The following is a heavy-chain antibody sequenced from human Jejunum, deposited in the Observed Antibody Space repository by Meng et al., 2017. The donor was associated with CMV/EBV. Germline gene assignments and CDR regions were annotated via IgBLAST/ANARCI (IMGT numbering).Heavy chain of an antibody. CDR3: VRQATLYGILTGEVDY. D-gene: IGHD3-9*01. CDR2: MYYSGST. J-gene: IGHJ4*02. CDR1: GGSISSSSYY. Sequence: QLQLQESGPGLVKHSETLSLTSTVSGGSISSSSYYWGWIRQPPGKGLEWIGSMYYSGSTYYNPSLKSRVSISVDMSRNRFSLRLSSVTAADTAVYYCVRQATLYGILTGEVDYWGQGTLVTVSS. V-gene: IGHV4-39*01.